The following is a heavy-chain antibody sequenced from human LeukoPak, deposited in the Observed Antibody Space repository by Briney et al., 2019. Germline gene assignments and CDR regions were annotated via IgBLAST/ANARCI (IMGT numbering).Heavy chain of an antibody. D-gene: IGHD4-17*01. CDR1: GFTFSSYR. CDR3: ASAAHGDYAYDC. V-gene: IGHV3-7*01. CDR2: IKQDGSEN. J-gene: IGHJ4*02. Sequence: GGSLRLSCAASGFTFSSYRMTWVRQAPGEGLEWVANIKQDGSENYNVHSVKGRFTISRDNSKSSLYRLMNSVRAEDSAVYYCASAAHGDYAYDCWGQGTLVTVSS.